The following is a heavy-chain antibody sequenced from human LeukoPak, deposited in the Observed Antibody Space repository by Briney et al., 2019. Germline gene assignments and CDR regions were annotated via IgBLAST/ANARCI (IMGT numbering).Heavy chain of an antibody. Sequence: PSETLSLTCTVSGVSISGYYWSWIRQPPGKGLEWIGEINHSGSTNYNPSLKSRVTISVDTSKNQFSLKLSSVTAADTAVYYCASQVYDSSVYDAFDIWGQGTMVTVSS. D-gene: IGHD3-22*01. CDR3: ASQVYDSSVYDAFDI. CDR2: INHSGST. J-gene: IGHJ3*02. V-gene: IGHV4-34*01. CDR1: GVSISGYY.